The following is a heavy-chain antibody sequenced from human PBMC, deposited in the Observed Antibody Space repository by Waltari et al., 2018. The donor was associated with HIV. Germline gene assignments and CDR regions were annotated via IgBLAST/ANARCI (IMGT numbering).Heavy chain of an antibody. Sequence: EVQLVESGGGLVQPGGSLRLSCAASGFTFRNYWMSWVRQAPGKGVEWVGNIKQDGSDKDDVDSVKGRFTISRNNAKNSLYLQMNGLRAEDTAVYYCARVSGGGFDYWGQGTLVTVSS. V-gene: IGHV3-7*01. J-gene: IGHJ4*02. CDR1: GFTFRNYW. CDR2: IKQDGSDK. D-gene: IGHD3-16*01. CDR3: ARVSGGGFDY.